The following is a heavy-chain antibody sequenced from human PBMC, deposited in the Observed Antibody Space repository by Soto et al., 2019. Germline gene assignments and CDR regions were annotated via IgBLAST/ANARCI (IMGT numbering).Heavy chain of an antibody. CDR1: GGSFTSNNW. J-gene: IGHJ5*02. Sequence: PSETLSLTCAVSGGSFTSNNWWTWVRQPPGQGLEWIGEIYRTGSTNYNPSLKSRVTISLDTSGNQFSLKLTSLTAADTAVYYCARDQQMGRLDPWGQGTLVTVSS. D-gene: IGHD6-13*01. V-gene: IGHV4-4*02. CDR3: ARDQQMGRLDP. CDR2: IYRTGST.